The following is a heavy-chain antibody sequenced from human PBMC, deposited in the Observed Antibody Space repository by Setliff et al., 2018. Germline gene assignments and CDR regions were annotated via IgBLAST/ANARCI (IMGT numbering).Heavy chain of an antibody. Sequence: PSETLSLTCTVSGSSISSATYYWSWIRQPAGKGLEWIGSIFYSGRTFYNPSLKSRVTISVDTSKNQFSLNLTSVTAADTAIYYCARGMPIGYFQPWGQGTLVTVSS. D-gene: IGHD2-2*01. CDR1: GSSISSATYY. CDR2: IFYSGRT. CDR3: ARGMPIGYFQP. J-gene: IGHJ1*01. V-gene: IGHV4-61*10.